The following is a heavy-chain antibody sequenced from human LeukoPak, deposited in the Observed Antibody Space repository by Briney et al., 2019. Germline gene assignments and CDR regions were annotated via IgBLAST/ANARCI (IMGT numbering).Heavy chain of an antibody. Sequence: GTSVKVSCKASGFTFTSSAMQWVRQARGQRLEWIGWIVVGSGNTNYAQKFQGRVTMTRDMSTSTVYMELSSLRSEDTAVYYCAEGVGASFEHWGQGTLVTVSS. V-gene: IGHV1-58*02. D-gene: IGHD1-26*01. J-gene: IGHJ1*01. CDR3: AEGVGASFEH. CDR2: IVVGSGNT. CDR1: GFTFTSSA.